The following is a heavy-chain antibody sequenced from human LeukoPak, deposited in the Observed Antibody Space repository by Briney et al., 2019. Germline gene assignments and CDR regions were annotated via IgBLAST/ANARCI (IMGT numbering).Heavy chain of an antibody. Sequence: GGSLRLSCAASGFTFSTYWMHWVRQSPGKGLVWVSRINMDGTTISYAGSVEGRFTISRDNAKNTVYLQMNSLRVEDTAVYSCARDRLEAVADDDYFDSWGQGTLVTVSS. V-gene: IGHV3-74*01. CDR2: INMDGTTI. D-gene: IGHD6-19*01. J-gene: IGHJ4*02. CDR1: GFTFSTYW. CDR3: ARDRLEAVADDDYFDS.